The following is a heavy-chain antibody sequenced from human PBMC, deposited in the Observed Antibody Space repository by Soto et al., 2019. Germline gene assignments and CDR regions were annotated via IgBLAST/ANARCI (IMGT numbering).Heavy chain of an antibody. Sequence: GGSLRLSCEASGINVSSYAMSWVRQAPGKGLEWVSASSGSGGSTYYADSVKGRFTISRDNSKNTLYLQMNSLRAEDTAVYYCAKHYGDYVGFDYWGQGTLVTVSS. CDR3: AKHYGDYVGFDY. D-gene: IGHD4-17*01. CDR1: GINVSSYA. J-gene: IGHJ4*02. CDR2: SSGSGGST. V-gene: IGHV3-23*01.